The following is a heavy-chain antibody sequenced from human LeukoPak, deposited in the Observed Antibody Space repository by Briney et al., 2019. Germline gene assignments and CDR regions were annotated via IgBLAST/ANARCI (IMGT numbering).Heavy chain of an antibody. Sequence: SETLSLTCTVSGGSISSGGYCWSWVRQHPGKGLEWIGYIYYSGSTYYNPSLKSRVTISVDTSKNQFSLKLSSVTAADTAVYYCASEGTKHVWGQGTMVTVSS. CDR3: ASEGTKHV. D-gene: IGHD1-1*01. CDR1: GGSISSGGYC. CDR2: IYYSGST. J-gene: IGHJ3*01. V-gene: IGHV4-31*03.